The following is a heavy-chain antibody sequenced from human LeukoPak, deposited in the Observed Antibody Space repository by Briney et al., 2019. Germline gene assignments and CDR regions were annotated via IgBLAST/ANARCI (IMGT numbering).Heavy chain of an antibody. D-gene: IGHD3-10*01. V-gene: IGHV3-48*02. Sequence: GGTLRLSCAASGFTFSSYSMNWVRQAPGKGLEWVSYISSSSRSIYYADSVKGRFTISRDNANNSLSLQMNSLRDEDTAVYYCVLGSPFDYWGQGTLVTVSS. CDR1: GFTFSSYS. CDR2: ISSSSRSI. J-gene: IGHJ4*02. CDR3: VLGSPFDY.